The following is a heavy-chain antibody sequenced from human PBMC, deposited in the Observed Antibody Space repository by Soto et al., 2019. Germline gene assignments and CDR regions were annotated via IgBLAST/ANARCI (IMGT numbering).Heavy chain of an antibody. Sequence: QVQLQESGPGLVKPSQTLSLTCTVSGGSISSGDYYWSWIRQPPGKGLEWIGYIYNSGTTYYNPSLKSRVTISVDTSKNQFSLKVSSVTAADTAVYYCARALIQLWPHYYYGMDVWGQGTTVTVSS. D-gene: IGHD5-18*01. CDR3: ARALIQLWPHYYYGMDV. CDR1: GGSISSGDYY. J-gene: IGHJ6*02. CDR2: IYNSGTT. V-gene: IGHV4-30-4*01.